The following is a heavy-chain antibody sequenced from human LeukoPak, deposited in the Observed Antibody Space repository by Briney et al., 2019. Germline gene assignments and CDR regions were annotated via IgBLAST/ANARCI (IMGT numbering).Heavy chain of an antibody. J-gene: IGHJ4*02. CDR2: ISAYNGNT. V-gene: IGHV1-18*01. CDR3: ARRRYYDSSGYLDY. CDR1: GYTFTSYG. Sequence: ASVKVSCTASGYTFTSYGISWVRQAPGQGLEWMGWISAYNGNTNYAPKLQGRVTMTTDTSTSTAYMELRSLRSDDTAVYYCARRRYYDSSGYLDYWGQGTLVTVSS. D-gene: IGHD3-22*01.